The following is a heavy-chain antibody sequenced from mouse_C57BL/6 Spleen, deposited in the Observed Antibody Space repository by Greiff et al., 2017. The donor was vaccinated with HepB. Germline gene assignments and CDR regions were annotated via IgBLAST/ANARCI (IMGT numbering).Heavy chain of an antibody. CDR2: IYPRSGNT. D-gene: IGHD2-12*01. CDR3: AREGYSSLDY. CDR1: GYTFTSYG. J-gene: IGHJ2*01. Sequence: VQGVESGAELARPGASVKLSCKASGYTFTSYGISWVKQRTGQGLEWIGEIYPRSGNTYYNEKFKGKATLTADKSSSTAYMELRSLTSEDSAVYFCAREGYSSLDYWGQGTTLTVSS. V-gene: IGHV1-81*01.